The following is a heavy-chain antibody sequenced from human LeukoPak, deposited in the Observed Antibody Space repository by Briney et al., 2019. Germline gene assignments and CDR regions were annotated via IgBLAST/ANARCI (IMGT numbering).Heavy chain of an antibody. V-gene: IGHV4-34*01. Sequence: SETLSLTCAVYGGSFSGYYWSWIRQPPGKGLEWIGEINHSGSTNYNPSLKSRVTISVDTSKNRFSLKLSSVTAADTAVYYCARSPPGWYYDNSGQYYFDTWGQGALVTVSS. J-gene: IGHJ4*02. D-gene: IGHD3-22*01. CDR2: INHSGST. CDR3: ARSPPGWYYDNSGQYYFDT. CDR1: GGSFSGYY.